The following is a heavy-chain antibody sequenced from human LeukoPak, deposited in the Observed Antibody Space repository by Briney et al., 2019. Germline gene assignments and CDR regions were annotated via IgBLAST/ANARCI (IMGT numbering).Heavy chain of an antibody. J-gene: IGHJ4*02. CDR1: GFTFSSYA. Sequence: PGGSLRLSCAASGFTFSSYAMSWVRQAPGKGLEWVSAISGSGGSTYYADSVKGRFTISRDNSKNTLYPQMNSLRAEDTAVYYCATLGGYCSGGSCYTNDYWGQGTLVTVSS. CDR3: ATLGGYCSGGSCYTNDY. V-gene: IGHV3-23*01. D-gene: IGHD2-15*01. CDR2: ISGSGGST.